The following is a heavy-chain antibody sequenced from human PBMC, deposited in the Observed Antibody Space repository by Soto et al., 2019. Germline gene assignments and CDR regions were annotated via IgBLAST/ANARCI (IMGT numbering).Heavy chain of an antibody. D-gene: IGHD2-15*01. CDR1: GGTCSSYT. CDR2: IIPILGIA. CDR3: ARGCRALTHCHHAFDI. V-gene: IGHV1-69*02. J-gene: IGHJ3*02. Sequence: VQLVQSGAEVKKPGSSVTVSCKASGGTCSSYTISWVRQAPGPGLEWMGRIIPILGIANYAQKFQGRVTTTADNCTSTAYMELSSLRSEDTAVYYCARGCRALTHCHHAFDIWGQGTMVTVSS.